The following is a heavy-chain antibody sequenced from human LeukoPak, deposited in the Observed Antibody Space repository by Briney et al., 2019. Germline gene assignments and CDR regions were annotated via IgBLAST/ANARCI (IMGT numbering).Heavy chain of an antibody. CDR2: IKQDGSEK. J-gene: IGHJ4*02. D-gene: IGHD2-15*01. CDR1: GFTFSSYR. Sequence: GGSLRLSCAASGFTFSSYRMSWVRQAPGKGLEWVANIKQDGSEKYYVDSVKGRFTISRDNANNSLYLQMNSLRAEDTAVYYCARDRWYCSGGSCYVNYFDYWGQGTLVTVSS. CDR3: ARDRWYCSGGSCYVNYFDY. V-gene: IGHV3-7*03.